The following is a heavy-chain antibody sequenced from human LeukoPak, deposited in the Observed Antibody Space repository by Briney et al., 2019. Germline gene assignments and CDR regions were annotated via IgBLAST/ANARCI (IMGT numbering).Heavy chain of an antibody. Sequence: PSETLSLTCTVSGGSISSRGYYWSWIRQPPGKGLEWIGSIYYSGSTYYNPSLKSRISISVDTSKNQFSLKLSSVTAADTAVYYCARGWGYFDYWGRGTLVTVSS. J-gene: IGHJ4*02. V-gene: IGHV4-39*07. CDR3: ARGWGYFDY. D-gene: IGHD7-27*01. CDR2: IYYSGST. CDR1: GGSISSRGYY.